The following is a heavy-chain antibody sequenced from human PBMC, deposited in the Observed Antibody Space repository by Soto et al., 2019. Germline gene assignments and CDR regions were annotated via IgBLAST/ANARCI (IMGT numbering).Heavy chain of an antibody. CDR2: IKPDGSEK. CDR3: ARHGHYFFDY. D-gene: IGHD3-10*01. CDR1: GFTFGSSW. Sequence: EVQLVESGGGLVQPGGSLRLSCAASGFTFGSSWMTWVRQAPGKGLEWVASIKPDGSEKYYVDSLKGRFTISKDTAKNSLYLQMNSLRAEDTAVYYCARHGHYFFDYWGQGTLVTVSS. V-gene: IGHV3-7*03. J-gene: IGHJ4*02.